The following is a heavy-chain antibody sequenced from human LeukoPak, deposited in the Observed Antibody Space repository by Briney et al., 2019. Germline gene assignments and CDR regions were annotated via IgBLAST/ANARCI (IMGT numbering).Heavy chain of an antibody. CDR1: GGTFSSYA. V-gene: IGHV1-69*05. CDR2: IIPIFGTA. D-gene: IGHD5-18*01. CDR3: AREGRSYGPYEPYYYYYYMDV. J-gene: IGHJ6*03. Sequence: ASVKVSCKASGGTFSSYAISWVRQAPGQGLEWMGGIIPIFGTANYAQKLQGRVTITTDESTSTAYMELSSLRSEDTAVYYCAREGRSYGPYEPYYYYYYMDVWGKGTTVTVSS.